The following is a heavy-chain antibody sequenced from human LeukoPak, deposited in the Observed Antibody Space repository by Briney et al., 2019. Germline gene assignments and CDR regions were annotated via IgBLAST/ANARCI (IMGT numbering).Heavy chain of an antibody. CDR3: ARASTIEGGYNFVDY. CDR2: IYYRGST. J-gene: IGHJ4*02. D-gene: IGHD5-24*01. CDR1: GGSFSGYY. Sequence: SETLSLTCAVYGGSFSGYYWGWIRQPPGKGLEWIGYIYYRGSTYYNPSLKSRVTMSVDTSKSQFSLRLNSVTAADTAIYYCARASTIEGGYNFVDYWGQGTQVTVSS. V-gene: IGHV4-34*11.